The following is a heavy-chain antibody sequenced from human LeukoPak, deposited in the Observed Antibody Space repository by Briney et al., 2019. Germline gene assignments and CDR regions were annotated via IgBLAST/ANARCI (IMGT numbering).Heavy chain of an antibody. D-gene: IGHD2-15*01. CDR3: TSSYCSGGSCYRRYNYYYHMDV. J-gene: IGHJ6*03. CDR1: GFTFSGSA. Sequence: GGSLRLSCAASGFTFSGSAMHWVRQASGKGLEWVGRIRSKANSYATAYAASVKGRFTISRDDSKNTAYLQMNSLKTEDTAVYYCTSSYCSGGSCYRRYNYYYHMDVWGKGTTVTVSS. CDR2: IRSKANSYAT. V-gene: IGHV3-73*01.